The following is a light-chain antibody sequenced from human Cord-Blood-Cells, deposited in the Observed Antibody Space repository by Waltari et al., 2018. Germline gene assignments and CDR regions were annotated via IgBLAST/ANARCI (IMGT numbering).Light chain of an antibody. CDR3: QQYYSYPRT. V-gene: IGKV1-8*01. CDR2: AAS. J-gene: IGKJ1*01. CDR1: QGISSY. Sequence: AIRMTQSPSSFSASTGDRVTITCRASQGISSYLAWYQQTPGKAPNLLIYAASTLKSGVPSRFSCSGSWTDFTLTISCLQSADFATHYCQQYYSYPRTFGQGTKVEIK.